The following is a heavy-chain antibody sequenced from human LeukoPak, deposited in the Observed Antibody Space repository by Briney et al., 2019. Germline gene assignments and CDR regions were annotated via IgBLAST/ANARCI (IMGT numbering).Heavy chain of an antibody. V-gene: IGHV4-39*07. CDR3: ARDRRHDILPDI. J-gene: IGHJ3*02. CDR2: IYYSGST. Sequence: PSETLSLTCTVSGGSISSSSYYWGWLRQPPGTGLEWIGSIYYSGSTYYNPSLKSRVTISVDTSKNQFSLKLSSVTAADTAVYYCARDRRHDILPDIWGQGAMVTASS. CDR1: GGSISSSSYY. D-gene: IGHD3-9*01.